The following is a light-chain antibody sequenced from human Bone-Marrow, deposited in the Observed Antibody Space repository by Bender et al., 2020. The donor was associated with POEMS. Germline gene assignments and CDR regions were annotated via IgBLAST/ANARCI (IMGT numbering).Light chain of an antibody. CDR3: VAWDASLNGWV. CDR1: TSDVGRYKY. V-gene: IGLV2-14*01. Sequence: QSALTQPASVSGSPGQSITISCTGTTSDVGRYKYVSWYQQHPGKAPKLMIYEVSERPSGVPDRFSGSKSGTSASLAITGLQSDDEAIYFCVAWDASLNGWVFGGGTKLTVL. CDR2: EVS. J-gene: IGLJ3*02.